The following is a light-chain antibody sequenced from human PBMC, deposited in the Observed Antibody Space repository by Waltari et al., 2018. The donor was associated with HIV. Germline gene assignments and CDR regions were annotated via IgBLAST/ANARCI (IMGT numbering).Light chain of an antibody. CDR2: EVN. V-gene: IGLV2-8*01. CDR1: ISDVGGYDY. J-gene: IGLJ2*01. Sequence: QSALTQPPSASGSPGQSVPISCTGPISDVGGYDYVSWYQKHPGKAPKLMIAEVNKRPSLVAERFSGSRSGNTASLTVSGLQAEDEAHYYCSSYAGRNTLLFGGGTKLTVL. CDR3: SSYAGRNTLL.